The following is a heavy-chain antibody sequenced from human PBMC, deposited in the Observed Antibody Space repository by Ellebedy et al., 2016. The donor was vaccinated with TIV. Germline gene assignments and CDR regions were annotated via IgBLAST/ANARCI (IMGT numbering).Heavy chain of an antibody. V-gene: IGHV4-59*01. CDR2: IYSSGSG. J-gene: IGHJ4*02. D-gene: IGHD6-19*01. CDR1: GYSISGYY. Sequence: MPSETLSLTCTVSGYSISGYYWSWNRQPPGKGLEWIGYIYSSGSGEYNPSLKSRVTMSVDTSRGQFSLRLNSVTAADTAVYYCARSGGWYTPYDYWGQGTLVTVSS. CDR3: ARSGGWYTPYDY.